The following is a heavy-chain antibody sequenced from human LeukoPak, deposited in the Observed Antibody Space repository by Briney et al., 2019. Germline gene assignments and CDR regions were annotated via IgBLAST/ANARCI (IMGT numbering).Heavy chain of an antibody. V-gene: IGHV1-2*02. CDR1: GYTFTGYY. CDR3: ARDNVWRSGRQPDNWNDLDAFDI. CDR2: INPNSGGT. Sequence: SVKVSCKASGYTFTGYYMHWVRQAPGQGLEWMGWINPNSGGTNYAQKFQGRVTMTRDTSISTAYMELSRLRSDDTAVYYCARDNVWRSGRQPDNWNDLDAFDIWGQGTMVTVSS. J-gene: IGHJ3*02. D-gene: IGHD1-1*01.